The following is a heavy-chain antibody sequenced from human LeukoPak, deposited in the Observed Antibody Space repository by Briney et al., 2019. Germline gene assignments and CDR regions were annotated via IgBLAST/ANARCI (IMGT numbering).Heavy chain of an antibody. CDR3: ARAISYDFWSGYYHAPGY. J-gene: IGHJ4*02. V-gene: IGHV3-48*04. Sequence: GGSLRLSCAASGFTFSSYSMNWVRQAPGKGLEWVSYISSSSSTIYYADSVKGRFSISRDNAKNSLSLQMNSLRAEDTAVYFCARAISYDFWSGYYHAPGYWGQGTLVTVSS. D-gene: IGHD3-3*01. CDR2: ISSSSSTI. CDR1: GFTFSSYS.